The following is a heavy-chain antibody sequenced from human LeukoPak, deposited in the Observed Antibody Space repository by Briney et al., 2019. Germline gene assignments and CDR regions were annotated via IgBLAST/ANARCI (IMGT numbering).Heavy chain of an antibody. J-gene: IGHJ6*02. D-gene: IGHD3-10*01. CDR3: ARGGSGSYVFYGMDV. CDR1: GGSISSGGYY. V-gene: IGHV4-30-2*01. CDR2: IYHSGGT. Sequence: SQTLSLTCTVSGGSISSGGYYWSWIRQPPGKGLEWIGYIYHSGGTYYNPSLKSRVTISVDTSKNQFSLKLSSVTAADTAVYYCARGGSGSYVFYGMDVWGQGTTVTVSS.